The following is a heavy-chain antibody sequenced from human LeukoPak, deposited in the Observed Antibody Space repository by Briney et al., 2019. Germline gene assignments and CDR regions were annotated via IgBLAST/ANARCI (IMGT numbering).Heavy chain of an antibody. J-gene: IGHJ2*01. D-gene: IGHD3-9*01. CDR3: ARHDDILTGYYNVLGYFDL. CDR1: GGSISSSSYD. Sequence: PSETLSLTCTVAGGSISSSSYDWGWIRQPPGKGLEWIGSIYYSGSTYYNPSLKSRFTITVDTSKNQFSLKLSSVTAADTAVYYCARHDDILTGYYNVLGYFDLWGRGTLVTVSS. V-gene: IGHV4-39*01. CDR2: IYYSGST.